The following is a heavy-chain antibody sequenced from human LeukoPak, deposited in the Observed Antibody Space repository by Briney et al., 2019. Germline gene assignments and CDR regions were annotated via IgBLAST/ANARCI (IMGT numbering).Heavy chain of an antibody. D-gene: IGHD1-26*01. CDR2: ISAYNGNT. CDR1: GYAFTSYG. CDR3: AREGSYYGPKRAFDI. V-gene: IGHV1-18*01. Sequence: ASVKVSCKASGYAFTSYGISWVRQAPGQGLEWMGWISAYNGNTNYAQKLQGRVTMTTDTSTSTAYMELRSLRSDDTAVYYCAREGSYYGPKRAFDIWGQGTMVTVSS. J-gene: IGHJ3*02.